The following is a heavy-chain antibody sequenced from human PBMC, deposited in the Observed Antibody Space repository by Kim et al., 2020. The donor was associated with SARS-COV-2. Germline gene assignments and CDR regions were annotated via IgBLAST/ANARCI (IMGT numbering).Heavy chain of an antibody. CDR1: GFTFSSYA. J-gene: IGHJ6*02. V-gene: IGHV3-23*01. Sequence: GGSLRLSCAASGFTFSSYAMSWVRQAPGKGLEWVSAISGSGGSTYYADSVKGRFTISRDNSKNTLYLQMNSLRAEDTAVYYCAKLGSGSYYSSYYYYGMDVWGHRTTGTVSS. CDR3: AKLGSGSYYSSYYYYGMDV. CDR2: ISGSGGST. D-gene: IGHD1-26*01.